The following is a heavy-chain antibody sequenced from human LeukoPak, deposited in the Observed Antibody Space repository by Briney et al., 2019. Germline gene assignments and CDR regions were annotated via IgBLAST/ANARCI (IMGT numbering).Heavy chain of an antibody. CDR1: GFTFDDYA. V-gene: IGHV3-9*01. Sequence: GRSLRLSCAASGFTFDDYAMHWVRQAPGKGLEWVSGISWNSGSIGYADSVKGRFTISRDNAKNSLYLQMNSLRAEDTALYYCAKDIADDILTGYYTPRAFDIWGQGTMVTVSS. CDR2: ISWNSGSI. D-gene: IGHD3-9*01. J-gene: IGHJ3*02. CDR3: AKDIADDILTGYYTPRAFDI.